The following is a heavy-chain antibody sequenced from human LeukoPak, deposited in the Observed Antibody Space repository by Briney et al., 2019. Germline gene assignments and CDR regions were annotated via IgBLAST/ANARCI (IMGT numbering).Heavy chain of an antibody. CDR1: GFTFSSYG. Sequence: PGRSLRLSCAASGFTFSSYGMHWVRQAPGKGLEWVAVISYDGSNKYYADSVKGRFTISRDNSKNTLYLQMNSLRAEDTAVYYCAKRKGGSFDYWGQGTLVTVSS. CDR3: AKRKGGSFDY. D-gene: IGHD1-26*01. J-gene: IGHJ4*02. V-gene: IGHV3-30*18. CDR2: ISYDGSNK.